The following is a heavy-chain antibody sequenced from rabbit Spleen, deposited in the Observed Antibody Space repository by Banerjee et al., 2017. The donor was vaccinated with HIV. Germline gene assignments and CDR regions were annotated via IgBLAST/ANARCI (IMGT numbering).Heavy chain of an antibody. Sequence: QSLEESGGDLVKPGASLTLTCTASGVSFSSSSYMCWVRQAPGKGLEWIACIEVGSSGFSYFATWAKGRFTISETSSTTVTLQVTRLTAADTATYFCARDTSSSFSSYGMDLWGQGTLVTVS. J-gene: IGHJ6*01. D-gene: IGHD1-1*01. CDR3: ARDTSSSFSSYGMDL. V-gene: IGHV1S40*01. CDR1: GVSFSSSSY. CDR2: IEVGSSGFS.